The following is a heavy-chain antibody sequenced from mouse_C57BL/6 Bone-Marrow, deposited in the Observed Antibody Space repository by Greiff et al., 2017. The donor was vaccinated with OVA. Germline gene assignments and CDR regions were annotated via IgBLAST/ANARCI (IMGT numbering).Heavy chain of an antibody. CDR2: IDPENGDT. CDR3: TTGGDYDGWCAY. J-gene: IGHJ3*01. V-gene: IGHV14-4*01. CDR1: GFNIKDDY. D-gene: IGHD2-4*01. Sequence: DVQLQESGAELVRPGASVKLSCTASGFNIKDDYMHWVKQRPEQGLEWIGWIDPENGDTEYASKFQGKATITADTSSNTAYLQLSSLTSEDTAVYYCTTGGDYDGWCAYWGQGTLVTVSA.